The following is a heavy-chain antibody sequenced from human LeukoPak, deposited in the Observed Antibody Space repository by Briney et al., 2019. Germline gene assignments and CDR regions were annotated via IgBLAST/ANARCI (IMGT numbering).Heavy chain of an antibody. CDR1: GGSISSYY. CDR3: AMAPYYYDSSGYYDDAFDI. CDR2: IYTSGST. J-gene: IGHJ3*02. Sequence: SETLSLTCTVSGGSISSYYWSRIRQPAGKGLEWIGRIYTSGSTNYSPSLKSRVTMSVDTSKNQFSLKLSSVTAADTAVYYCAMAPYYYDSSGYYDDAFDIWGQGTMVTVSS. V-gene: IGHV4-4*07. D-gene: IGHD3-22*01.